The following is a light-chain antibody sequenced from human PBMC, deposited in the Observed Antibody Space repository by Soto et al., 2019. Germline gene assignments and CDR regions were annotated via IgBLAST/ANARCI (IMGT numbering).Light chain of an antibody. CDR3: SSYVYSATVV. CDR1: SSDIGTYNR. Sequence: QSALTQPPSVSGSPGQSVTMSCTGTSSDIGTYNRVSWYRQPPGAAPELLIYEVTSRPSGVPDRFSGSKSGNTASLTISGLQAEDEAHYYCSSYVYSATVVFGGGTKLTVL. J-gene: IGLJ2*01. CDR2: EVT. V-gene: IGLV2-18*02.